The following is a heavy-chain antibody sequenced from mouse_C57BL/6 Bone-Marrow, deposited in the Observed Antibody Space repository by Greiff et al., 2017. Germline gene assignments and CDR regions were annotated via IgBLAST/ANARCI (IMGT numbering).Heavy chain of an antibody. CDR1: GYTFTSYW. J-gene: IGHJ1*03. D-gene: IGHD1-1*01. CDR3: TTYGSGYFDV. V-gene: IGHV1-5*01. Sequence: EVNLVESGTVLARPGASVKMSCKTSGYTFTSYWMHWVKQRPGQGLEWIGAIYPGNSDTSYNQKFNGKAKLTAVTSASTAYMELSSLTNEDSAVYYCTTYGSGYFDVWGTGTTVTVSS. CDR2: IYPGNSDT.